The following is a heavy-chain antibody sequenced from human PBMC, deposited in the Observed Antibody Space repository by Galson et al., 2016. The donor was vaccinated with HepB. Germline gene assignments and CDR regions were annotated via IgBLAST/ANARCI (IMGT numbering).Heavy chain of an antibody. D-gene: IGHD2-2*01. CDR2: MNHDGSEN. Sequence: SLRLSCAASGFTFGRYCMTWVRQAPGKGPEWVANMNHDGSENYYVDSVKGRFTISRDSAKNSLHLQMNSLRPEDTAVYYCAGCRDDSCFAALDFWGLGTLVTVSS. J-gene: IGHJ4*02. CDR3: AGCRDDSCFAALDF. V-gene: IGHV3-7*02. CDR1: GFTFGRYC.